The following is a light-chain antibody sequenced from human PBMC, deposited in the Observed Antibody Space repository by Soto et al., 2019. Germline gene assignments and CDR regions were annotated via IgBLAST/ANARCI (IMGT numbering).Light chain of an antibody. Sequence: DIVMTQSPDSLAVSLGERATINCKSSQSVLYNSNNKNYLAWYQQKPEQPPKLLIYWASTRESGVPDRFSGSGSGTDFTLTISSLQAEDVAVYYCQQYYSTPLTFGGGTKVGIK. CDR1: QSVLYNSNNKNY. CDR3: QQYYSTPLT. V-gene: IGKV4-1*01. CDR2: WAS. J-gene: IGKJ4*01.